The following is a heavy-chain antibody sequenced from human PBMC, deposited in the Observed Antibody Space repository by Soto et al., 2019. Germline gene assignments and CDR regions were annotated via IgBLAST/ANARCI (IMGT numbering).Heavy chain of an antibody. Sequence: GGSLRLSCAASGFTFSSYWMHWVRQAPGKGLVWVSRINSDGSSTSYADSVKGRFTISRDNAKNTLYLQMNSLRAEDTAVYYCARDPPLTAMVPQGEKYYYGMDVWGQGTTVTVSS. D-gene: IGHD5-18*01. CDR3: ARDPPLTAMVPQGEKYYYGMDV. J-gene: IGHJ6*02. CDR2: INSDGSST. V-gene: IGHV3-74*01. CDR1: GFTFSSYW.